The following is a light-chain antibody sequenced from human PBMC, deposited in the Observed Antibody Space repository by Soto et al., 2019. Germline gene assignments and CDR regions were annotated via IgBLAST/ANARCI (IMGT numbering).Light chain of an antibody. CDR1: SSNIGAGYD. Sequence: QSVRTQPPSMSGAPGQRVTISCTGSSSNIGAGYDVHWYQQHPGTAPKLLIFDNNNRPSGVPDRFSGSKSDTSASLAITGLQAEDEADYYCQSFDTSLSGFVVFGGGTKVTVL. CDR3: QSFDTSLSGFVV. V-gene: IGLV1-40*01. J-gene: IGLJ2*01. CDR2: DNN.